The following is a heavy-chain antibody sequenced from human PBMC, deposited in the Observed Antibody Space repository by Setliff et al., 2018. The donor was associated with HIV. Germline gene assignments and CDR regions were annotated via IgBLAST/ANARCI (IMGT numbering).Heavy chain of an antibody. Sequence: SVKVSCKASGGTFINSAFNWVRQAPGQGLEWMGSIIPIFGTGNYAQNFQGRVTITADGSTSTAYMELTSLRSEDTAVYYCASPTAIPHWGQGTLVTVS. CDR3: ASPTAIPH. V-gene: IGHV1-69*13. J-gene: IGHJ4*02. D-gene: IGHD2-21*02. CDR1: GGTFINSA. CDR2: IIPIFGTG.